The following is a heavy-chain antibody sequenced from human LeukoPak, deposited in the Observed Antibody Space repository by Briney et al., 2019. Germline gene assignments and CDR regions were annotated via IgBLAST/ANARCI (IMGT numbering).Heavy chain of an antibody. J-gene: IGHJ4*02. CDR1: GFTFTSYA. V-gene: IGHV3-53*04. D-gene: IGHD3-10*01. CDR2: IYSGGST. Sequence: QPGGSLRLSCAASGFTFTSYAMSWVRQAPGKGLEWVSVIYSGGSTYYADSVKGRFTISRHNSENTLYLQMNSLRAEDTAVYYCARDSGSLRYWGQGTLVTVSS. CDR3: ARDSGSLRY.